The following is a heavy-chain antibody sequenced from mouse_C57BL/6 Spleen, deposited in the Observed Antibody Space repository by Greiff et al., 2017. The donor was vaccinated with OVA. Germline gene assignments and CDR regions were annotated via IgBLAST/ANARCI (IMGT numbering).Heavy chain of an antibody. V-gene: IGHV1-50*01. CDR1: GYTFTSYW. J-gene: IGHJ2*01. CDR3: ARSGDGYYEGY. D-gene: IGHD2-3*01. Sequence: QVQLQQSGAELVKPGASVKLSCKASGYTFTSYWMQWVKQRPGQGLEWIGEIDPSDSYTNYNQKFKGKATLTVDTSSSTAYMQLSSLTSEDSAVYYCARSGDGYYEGYWGQGTTLTVSS. CDR2: IDPSDSYT.